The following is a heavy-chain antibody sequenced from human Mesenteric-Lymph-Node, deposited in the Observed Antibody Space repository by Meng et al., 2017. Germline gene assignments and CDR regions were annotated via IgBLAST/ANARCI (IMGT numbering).Heavy chain of an antibody. CDR3: AKQRAVLPWCGESPRLW. D-gene: IGHD3-10*01. V-gene: IGHV3-23*01. CDR2: ISGSGGST. CDR1: GFTFSSDA. J-gene: IGHJ4*02. Sequence: GESLKISCAASGFTFSSDAMSWVRQAPGKGLEWVSAISGSGGSTYYADSVKGRFTISRDNSKNTLYLQMNSLRAEDTAVYYCAKQRAVLPWCGESPRLWWGQGTLVTVSS.